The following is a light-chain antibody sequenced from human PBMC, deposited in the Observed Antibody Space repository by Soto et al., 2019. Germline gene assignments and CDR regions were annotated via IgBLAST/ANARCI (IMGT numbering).Light chain of an antibody. Sequence: DIQMTQSPSTLSASVGDRVTITCRASQSFSTWLAWYQQKPGKAPNLLIYETSILESGVPSRFSGSGSGTELTLTISSLQPDEFATYYCQQYNSNPLTFGGGTKVEIK. CDR3: QQYNSNPLT. CDR1: QSFSTW. J-gene: IGKJ4*01. CDR2: ETS. V-gene: IGKV1-5*03.